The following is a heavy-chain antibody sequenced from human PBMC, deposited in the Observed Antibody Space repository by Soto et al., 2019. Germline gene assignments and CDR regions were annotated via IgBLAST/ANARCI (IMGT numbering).Heavy chain of an antibody. CDR1: GFTFSSYA. CDR2: ISYDGSNK. V-gene: IGHV3-30-3*01. D-gene: IGHD1-26*01. CDR3: ARTTRIVGATTPYFQH. J-gene: IGHJ1*01. Sequence: QVQLVESGGGVVQPGRSLRLSCAASGFTFSSYAMHWVRQAPGKGLEWVAVISYDGSNKYYADSVKGRFTISRDNSKHTLYLQMNSLRAEDTAVYYCARTTRIVGATTPYFQHWGQGTLVTVSS.